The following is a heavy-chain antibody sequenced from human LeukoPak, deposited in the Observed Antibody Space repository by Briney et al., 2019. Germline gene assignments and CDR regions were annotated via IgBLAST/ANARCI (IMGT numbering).Heavy chain of an antibody. D-gene: IGHD3-22*01. Sequence: GASVKVSCKASGGTFSSYAISWVRQAPGQGLEWMGGIIPIFGTANYAQKFQGRVTITTDESTSTAYMELSSLRYEDTAVYYCARGPRGYYDSSGYYPHYYYYYMDVWGKGTTVTVSS. CDR2: IIPIFGTA. CDR3: ARGPRGYYDSSGYYPHYYYYYMDV. V-gene: IGHV1-69*05. J-gene: IGHJ6*03. CDR1: GGTFSSYA.